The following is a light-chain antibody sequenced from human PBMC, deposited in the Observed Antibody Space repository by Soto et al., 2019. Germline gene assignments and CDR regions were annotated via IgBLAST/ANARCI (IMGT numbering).Light chain of an antibody. CDR2: DAS. CDR3: QQSYSTPYT. Sequence: IQMTQSPSTLSASIGDTVTITCRASQSINRWLAWYQQKPGEAPKLLIYDASSLESGVPSRFSGTGSGTEFTLIISSLQPDDFATYYCQQSYSTPYTFGQGTKLEIK. CDR1: QSINRW. J-gene: IGKJ2*01. V-gene: IGKV1-5*01.